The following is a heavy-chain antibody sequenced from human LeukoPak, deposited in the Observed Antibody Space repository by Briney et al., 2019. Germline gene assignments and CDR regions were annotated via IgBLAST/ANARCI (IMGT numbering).Heavy chain of an antibody. CDR2: ISSSGSGGNT. CDR3: AKEHPDYSNSLDY. V-gene: IGHV3-23*01. CDR1: GVTLSSYA. J-gene: IGHJ4*02. D-gene: IGHD4-11*01. Sequence: GGSLRLSCAASGVTLSSYAMSWARQAPGKGLEWVSGISSSGSGGNTYYADSVKGRFTISRDSSKNTLFLHMNSLRAEDTAVYYCAKEHPDYSNSLDYWGQGTLVTVSS.